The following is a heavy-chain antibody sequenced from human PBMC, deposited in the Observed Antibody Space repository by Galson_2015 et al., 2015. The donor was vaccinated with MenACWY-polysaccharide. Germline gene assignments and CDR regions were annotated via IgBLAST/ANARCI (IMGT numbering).Heavy chain of an antibody. V-gene: IGHV5-51*03. CDR2: IFPDNSDP. CDR3: ARLRGLGGQFYCDF. D-gene: IGHD4-23*01. J-gene: IGHJ4*02. CDR1: GYIFHHYW. Sequence: QSGAEVTKPGESLQISCTASGYIFHHYWIGWVRQMPDKGLEWMGRIFPDNSDPRYSPSFQGPVTVSVDKSTSTAYLHLSGLKASDTGMYYCARLRGLGGQFYCDFWGQGSLVTVSS.